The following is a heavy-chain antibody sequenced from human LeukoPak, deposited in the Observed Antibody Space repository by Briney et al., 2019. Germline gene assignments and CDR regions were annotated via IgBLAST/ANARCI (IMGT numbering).Heavy chain of an antibody. CDR3: ARPHYGESGRFDP. D-gene: IGHD4-17*01. CDR1: GYSITCYW. J-gene: IGHJ5*02. Sequence: GESLKISCKGSGYSITCYWIGWVRQMPGKGLEWMGIIYPGDSDTRYSPSFQGQVTISADKSISTAYLQWSSLKASDTAMYYCARPHYGESGRFDPWGQGTLVTVSS. V-gene: IGHV5-51*01. CDR2: IYPGDSDT.